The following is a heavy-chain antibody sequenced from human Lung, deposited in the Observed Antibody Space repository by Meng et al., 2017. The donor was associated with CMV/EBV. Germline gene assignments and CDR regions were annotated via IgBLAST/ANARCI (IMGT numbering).Heavy chain of an antibody. CDR2: INTNTGNP. CDR1: GYTFTSYA. J-gene: IGHJ4*02. D-gene: IGHD2-15*01. Sequence: QMCLGQSGSYLKRPGSVGKVACKASGYTFTSYAMNWVRQAPGQGLEWMGWINTNTGNPTYAQGFTGRFVFSLDTSVSTAYLQISSLKAADTAVYYCARLYCSGGSCYTIDYWGQGTLVTVSS. V-gene: IGHV7-4-1*02. CDR3: ARLYCSGGSCYTIDY.